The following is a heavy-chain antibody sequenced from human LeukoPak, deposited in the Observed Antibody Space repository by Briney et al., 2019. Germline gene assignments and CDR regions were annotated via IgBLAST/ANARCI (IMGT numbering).Heavy chain of an antibody. Sequence: SETLSLTCTVSGGSISNYYWSWIRHPPGRGLEWIGYIYYTGSTKYNPSLKSRVTLSVDSSKTQFSLKLNSVTAADTAVYYCAKSPSWGSGLDAFDIWGQGTMVTVSS. CDR2: IYYTGST. D-gene: IGHD7-27*01. CDR3: AKSPSWGSGLDAFDI. CDR1: GGSISNYY. J-gene: IGHJ3*02. V-gene: IGHV4-59*01.